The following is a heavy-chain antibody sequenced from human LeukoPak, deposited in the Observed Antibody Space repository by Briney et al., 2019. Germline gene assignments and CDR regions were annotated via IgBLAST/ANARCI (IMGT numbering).Heavy chain of an antibody. CDR2: IYPGDSDT. V-gene: IGHV5-51*01. CDR3: AGRAAEWELLDY. Sequence: GESLKISCKVSGYRFTSYWIGWVRQMPGKGLEWMGIIYPGDSDTRYSPPFRGQVTISADKSISTAYLQWSSLRASDTAMYFCAGRAAEWELLDYWGRGTLVTVSS. D-gene: IGHD1-26*01. CDR1: GYRFTSYW. J-gene: IGHJ4*02.